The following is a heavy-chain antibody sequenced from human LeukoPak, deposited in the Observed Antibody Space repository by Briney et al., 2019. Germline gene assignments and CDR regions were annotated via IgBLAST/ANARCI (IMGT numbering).Heavy chain of an antibody. CDR1: GFTFSSYG. CDR3: AKSLGMQLPDY. J-gene: IGHJ4*02. Sequence: GGSLRLSCAASGFTFSSYGMHWVRQAPGKGLEWVAVISYDGSNKYYADSVKGRFTISKDNSKNTLYLQMNSLRGEDTAVYFCAKSLGMQLPDYWGQGTLVTVSS. V-gene: IGHV3-30*18. CDR2: ISYDGSNK. D-gene: IGHD5-18*01.